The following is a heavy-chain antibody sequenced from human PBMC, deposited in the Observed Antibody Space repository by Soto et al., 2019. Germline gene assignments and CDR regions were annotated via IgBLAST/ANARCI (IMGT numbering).Heavy chain of an antibody. CDR2: ISYNGIDK. CDR3: ASGEGRNGHDRRFDY. CDR1: GFTFTNHG. Sequence: QMHLVESGGGVVQPGMSLRLSCAVSGFTFTNHGIHWVRQAPGKGLEWVADISYNGIDKWYADSVKGRFTISRDNFGDTAYLQMNGLRPEDTAVYYCASGEGRNGHDRRFDYLGQGTLVTVSS. J-gene: IGHJ4*02. V-gene: IGHV3-30*03. D-gene: IGHD5-12*01.